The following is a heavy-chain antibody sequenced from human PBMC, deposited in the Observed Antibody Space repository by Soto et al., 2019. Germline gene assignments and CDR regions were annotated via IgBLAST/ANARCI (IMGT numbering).Heavy chain of an antibody. V-gene: IGHV3-23*01. CDR3: AKVRGSSLDYYYYGMDG. CDR2: ISGSGGST. D-gene: IGHD3-16*01. J-gene: IGHJ6*01. CDR1: GFTFSSYA. Sequence: PGGSLRLSCAASGFTFSSYAMSWVRQAPGKGLEWVSAISGSGGSTYYADSVKGRFTISSDNSKTTLYLQMNSLRAEDTAVYYCAKVRGSSLDYYYYGMDGWGQGTTVTVSS.